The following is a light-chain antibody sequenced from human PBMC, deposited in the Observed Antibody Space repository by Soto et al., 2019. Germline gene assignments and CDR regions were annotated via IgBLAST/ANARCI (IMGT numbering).Light chain of an antibody. Sequence: IVLTQSLDTLSLSPGERATISCRASQSVSSYLAWYQQKPGQAPRLLIYDASNRATGIPARFSGSGSGTDFTLTISSLEPEDFAVYYCQQRSDWPRTFGQGTKVDI. CDR3: QQRSDWPRT. V-gene: IGKV3-11*01. CDR2: DAS. J-gene: IGKJ1*01. CDR1: QSVSSY.